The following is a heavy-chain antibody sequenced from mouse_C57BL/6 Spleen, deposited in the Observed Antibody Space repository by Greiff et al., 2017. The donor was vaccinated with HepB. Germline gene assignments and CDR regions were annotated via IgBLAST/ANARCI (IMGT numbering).Heavy chain of an antibody. D-gene: IGHD3-2*02. CDR2: ISYDGSN. J-gene: IGHJ3*01. CDR3: ARGDSSGYGFAY. V-gene: IGHV3-6*01. CDR1: GYSITSGYY. Sequence: EVQVVESGPGLVKPSQSLSLTCSVTGYSITSGYYWNWIRQFPGNKLEWMGYISYDGSNNYNPSLKNRISITRDTSKNQFFLKLNSVTTEDTATYYCARGDSSGYGFAYWGQGTLVTVSA.